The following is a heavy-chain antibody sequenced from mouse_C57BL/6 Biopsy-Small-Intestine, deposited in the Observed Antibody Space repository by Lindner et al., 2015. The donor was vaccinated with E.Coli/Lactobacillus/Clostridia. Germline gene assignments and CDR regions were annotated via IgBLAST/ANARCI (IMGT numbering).Heavy chain of an antibody. D-gene: IGHD2-4*01. CDR2: IYPGSGNT. Sequence: VQLQESGPELAKPGASVKISCKASGYSFRNYYIHWVKQRPGQGLEWIGWIYPGSGNTKYTEKFKGKATLTADTSSSTAYMQLSSLTSEDSAVYYCARTYYDYSFFDYWGQGTTLTVSS. CDR3: ARTYYDYSFFDY. V-gene: IGHV1-66*01. CDR1: GYSFRNYY. J-gene: IGHJ2*01.